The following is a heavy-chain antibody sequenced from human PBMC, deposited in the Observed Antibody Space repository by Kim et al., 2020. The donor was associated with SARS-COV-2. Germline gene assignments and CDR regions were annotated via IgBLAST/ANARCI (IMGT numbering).Heavy chain of an antibody. Sequence: YAESVEGRFTNSRDNAKNTVYLQMNSLRGDDTAVYYCARDYYAQAEYWGQGTLVTVSS. D-gene: IGHD3-10*01. J-gene: IGHJ4*02. CDR3: ARDYYAQAEY. V-gene: IGHV3-74*01.